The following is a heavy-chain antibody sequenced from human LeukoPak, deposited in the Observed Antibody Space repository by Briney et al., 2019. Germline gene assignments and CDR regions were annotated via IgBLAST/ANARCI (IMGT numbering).Heavy chain of an antibody. CDR3: ARGVLRGPRYCSSTSCPNSYYYMDV. CDR1: GYTFNNYG. Sequence: ASVKVSCKASGYTFNNYGISWVRQAPGQGLEWMGGIIPIFGTANYAQKVQGRVTITTDESTSTAYMELGSLRSEDTAVYYCARGVLRGPRYCSSTSCPNSYYYMDVWGKGTTVTVSS. V-gene: IGHV1-69*05. CDR2: IIPIFGTA. J-gene: IGHJ6*03. D-gene: IGHD2-2*01.